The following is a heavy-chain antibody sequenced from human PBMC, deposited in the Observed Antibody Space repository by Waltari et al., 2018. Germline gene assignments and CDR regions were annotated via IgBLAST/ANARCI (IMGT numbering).Heavy chain of an antibody. Sequence: EVQLVQSGAEVKKPGESLKISCKGSGYSFTSYWIGWVRPMPGKGLEWMGIIYPGDSDTRYSPSFQGQVTISADKSISTAYLQWSSLKASDTAMYYCARAYYYGSGSYYNGGYDYWGQGTLVTVSS. D-gene: IGHD3-10*01. J-gene: IGHJ4*02. CDR3: ARAYYYGSGSYYNGGYDY. CDR1: GYSFTSYW. V-gene: IGHV5-51*01. CDR2: IYPGDSDT.